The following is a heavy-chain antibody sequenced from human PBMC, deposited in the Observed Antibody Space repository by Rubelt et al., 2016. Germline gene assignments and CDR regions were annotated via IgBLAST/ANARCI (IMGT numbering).Heavy chain of an antibody. CDR1: GGSFNDHY. Sequence: QVRLQQWGAGLLKPSETLSLTCAVYGGSFNDHYWSWIRQPPGKGLEWIGEINHSGNTNYNPSLKNRVTMSVDTSKSQFSRRLTPVTAADTAVYYCARVPTTVTTYEPHEYWGRGTLVTVSS. J-gene: IGHJ4*02. CDR2: INHSGNT. CDR3: ARVPTTVTTYEPHEY. V-gene: IGHV4-34*02. D-gene: IGHD2/OR15-2a*01.